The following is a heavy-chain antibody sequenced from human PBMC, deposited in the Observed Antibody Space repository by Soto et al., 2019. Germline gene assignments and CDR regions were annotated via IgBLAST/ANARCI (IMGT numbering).Heavy chain of an antibody. J-gene: IGHJ4*02. V-gene: IGHV3-49*05. CDR1: GFTFGDYA. D-gene: IGHD6-19*01. CDR3: SKDLISRVAAFDS. CDR2: IRAKAYGGAT. Sequence: KPGGSLRLSCTTSGFTFGDYAMGWFRQAPGKGLEWVSFIRAKAYGGATAYAASVRGRFTISRDDSRNIAYLQMDSLITEDTGVYYCSKDLISRVAAFDSWGQGTPVTVS.